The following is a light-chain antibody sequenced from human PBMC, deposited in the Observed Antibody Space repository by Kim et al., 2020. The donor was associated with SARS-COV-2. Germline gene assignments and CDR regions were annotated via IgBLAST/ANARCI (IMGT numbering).Light chain of an antibody. CDR2: YDK. Sequence: KTAWFTWGGQNIGSKNVHWYQQKPGQAPVLVISYDKDRPSGIPERFSGSNSGNTATLTIISVEAGDEAEYFCQVWDSTSDHPGYVFGTGTKVTVL. CDR3: QVWDSTSDHPGYV. J-gene: IGLJ1*01. CDR1: NIGSKN. V-gene: IGLV3-21*04.